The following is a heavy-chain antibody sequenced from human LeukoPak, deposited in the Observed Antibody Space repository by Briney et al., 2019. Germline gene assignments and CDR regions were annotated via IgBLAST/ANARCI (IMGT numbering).Heavy chain of an antibody. Sequence: SETLSLTCGVSGDSVSGYYWSWIRRPPEKGLEWIGYIHSSGSTNYSPSLKSRLALSVDTSKNQFSLNLNSVTAADTAVYYCARDLEYSSSSAEDYWGQGTLVTVSS. CDR2: IHSSGST. D-gene: IGHD6-6*01. CDR3: ARDLEYSSSSAEDY. CDR1: GDSVSGYY. V-gene: IGHV4-59*02. J-gene: IGHJ4*02.